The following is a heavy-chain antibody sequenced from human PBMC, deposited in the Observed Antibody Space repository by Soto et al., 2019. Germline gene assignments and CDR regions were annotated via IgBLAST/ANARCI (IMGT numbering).Heavy chain of an antibody. CDR3: ARRIPGYRHYMDV. D-gene: IGHD3-16*02. J-gene: IGHJ6*03. V-gene: IGHV4-34*01. Sequence: QVQLHQWGAGLLKPSETLSLTCSVYGESFSGFFWTWVRLPPGQGLEWIGEMNRGGSSNYNPSLKSRVSISVDASKDQFSQTLTSVTAADTGVYFCARRIPGYRHYMDVWGKGTTVTVSS. CDR1: GESFSGFF. CDR2: MNRGGSS.